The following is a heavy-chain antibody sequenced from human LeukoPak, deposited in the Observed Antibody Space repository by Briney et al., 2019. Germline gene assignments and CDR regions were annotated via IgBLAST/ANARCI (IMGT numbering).Heavy chain of an antibody. CDR3: ATVSLSSSWYNY. V-gene: IGHV1-3*03. D-gene: IGHD6-13*01. CDR2: INAGNGNT. Sequence: GASVKVSCKASGYTFTSYAMHWVRQPPGQRLEWMGWINAGNGNTKYSQEFQGRVTITRDTSASTAYMELSSLRSEDTAVYYCATVSLSSSWYNYWGQGTLVTVSS. J-gene: IGHJ4*02. CDR1: GYTFTSYA.